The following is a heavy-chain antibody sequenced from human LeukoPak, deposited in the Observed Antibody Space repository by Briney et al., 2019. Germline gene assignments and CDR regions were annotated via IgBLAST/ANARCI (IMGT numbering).Heavy chain of an antibody. J-gene: IGHJ5*02. CDR3: ASRGVVTAIRQAYNWFDP. CDR1: GVSFSGYY. V-gene: IGHV4-34*01. D-gene: IGHD2-21*02. CDR2: INHSGST. Sequence: SETLSLTCAVYGVSFSGYYWSWIRQPPGKGLEWIGEINHSGSTNYNPSLKSRVTISVDTSKNQFSLKLSSVTAADTAVYYCASRGVVTAIRQAYNWFDPWGQGTLVTVSS.